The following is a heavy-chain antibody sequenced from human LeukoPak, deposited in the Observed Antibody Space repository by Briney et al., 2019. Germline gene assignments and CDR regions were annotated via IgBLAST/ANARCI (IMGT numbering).Heavy chain of an antibody. Sequence: GGSLRLSCAASGFTFSSYSMNWVRQAPGRGLEWVSSISSSSSYIYYADSVKGRFTISRDNAKNSLYLQMNSLRAEDTAVYYCARADWDTAMIDYWGQGTLVTVSS. J-gene: IGHJ4*02. D-gene: IGHD5-18*01. CDR2: ISSSSSYI. CDR3: ARADWDTAMIDY. CDR1: GFTFSSYS. V-gene: IGHV3-21*01.